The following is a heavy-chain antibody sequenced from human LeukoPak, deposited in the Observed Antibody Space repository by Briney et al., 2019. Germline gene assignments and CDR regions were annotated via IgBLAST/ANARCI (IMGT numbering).Heavy chain of an antibody. J-gene: IGHJ6*03. CDR1: GYTFRNYG. D-gene: IGHD1-1*01. Sequence: GASVKVSCKASGYTFRNYGINWVRQAPGQGLEWMGWISGDNGNTNYAQKVQGRVTMTRDTSTSTAHMELRSLRSDDTAVYYCARDGNYFYYMDVWGKGTTVTVSS. CDR2: ISGDNGNT. V-gene: IGHV1-18*01. CDR3: ARDGNYFYYMDV.